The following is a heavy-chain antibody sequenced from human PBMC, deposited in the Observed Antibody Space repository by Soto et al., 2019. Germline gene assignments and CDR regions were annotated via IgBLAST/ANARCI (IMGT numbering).Heavy chain of an antibody. CDR2: IYYSGNT. V-gene: IGHV4-61*01. J-gene: IGHJ5*01. CDR1: GDSVTSGNYY. CDR3: ARIPVDTSMISWFDP. Sequence: SETLSLTCTVSGDSVTSGNYYWSWIRQPPGKGLEWIGYIYYSGNTNYSPSLKSRVTMSLDRYNNQFSLNLSSVTAADTAVYYCARIPVDTSMISWFDPWGQGILVTVSS. D-gene: IGHD5-18*01.